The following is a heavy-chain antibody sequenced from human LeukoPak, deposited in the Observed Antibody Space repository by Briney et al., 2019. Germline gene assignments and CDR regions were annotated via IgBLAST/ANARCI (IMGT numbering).Heavy chain of an antibody. CDR3: ARHGGIGPKRDYFDY. CDR2: LSTDNGDT. V-gene: IGHV1-18*01. J-gene: IGHJ4*02. Sequence: GASVKVSCKASAYTFTRYGISWVRQAPGQGLEWMGWLSTDNGDTNYAQKFQGRVTMTTDTSTTTAHMELRSLTSDDTATYYCARHGGIGPKRDYFDYWGPGTLVTVSS. CDR1: AYTFTRYG. D-gene: IGHD3-16*01.